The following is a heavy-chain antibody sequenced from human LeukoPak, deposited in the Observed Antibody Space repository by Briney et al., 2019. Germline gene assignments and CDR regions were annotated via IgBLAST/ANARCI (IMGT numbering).Heavy chain of an antibody. J-gene: IGHJ5*02. CDR3: ARGSGSPPDNWFDP. V-gene: IGHV4-4*07. CDR1: GGSISSYY. CDR2: IYTSGST. D-gene: IGHD1-26*01. Sequence: SETLSLTCTVSGGSISSYYWSWIRQPAGKGLEWIGRIYTSGSTNYNPSLKSRVTMSVDTSKNQFSLKLSSVTAADTAVYYCARGSGSPPDNWFDPWGQGTLVTVSS.